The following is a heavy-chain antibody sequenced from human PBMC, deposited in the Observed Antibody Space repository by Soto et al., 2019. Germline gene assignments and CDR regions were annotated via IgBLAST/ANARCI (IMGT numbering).Heavy chain of an antibody. Sequence: GRSLRLSCAGSVFTFSSYGMHWVGQSAGQGLEWVAVISYDGSNKYYADSVKGRFTISRDNSTKTLYLQMNSLRAEDTAVYYCAKDLNYSSSWYKSSDWFDPWGQGTLVTVSS. V-gene: IGHV3-30*18. J-gene: IGHJ5*02. CDR1: VFTFSSYG. CDR3: AKDLNYSSSWYKSSDWFDP. D-gene: IGHD6-13*01. CDR2: ISYDGSNK.